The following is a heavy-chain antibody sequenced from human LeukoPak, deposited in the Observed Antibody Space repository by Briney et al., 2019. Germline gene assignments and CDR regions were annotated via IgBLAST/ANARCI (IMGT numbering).Heavy chain of an antibody. V-gene: IGHV3-74*01. CDR1: GFTFSSYW. CDR3: ARDQPDYPPFAFDI. CDR2: INSDGSST. Sequence: PGGSLRLSCAASGFTFSSYWMHWVRQAPGNGLVWVSRINSDGSSTSYADSVKGRFTISRDNAKNTLYLQMNSLRAEDTAVYYCARDQPDYPPFAFDIWGQGTMVTVSS. D-gene: IGHD5-12*01. J-gene: IGHJ3*02.